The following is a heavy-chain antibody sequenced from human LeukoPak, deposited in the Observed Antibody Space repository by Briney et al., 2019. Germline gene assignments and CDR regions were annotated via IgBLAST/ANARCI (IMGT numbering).Heavy chain of an antibody. CDR2: IYYSGST. V-gene: IGHV4-39*07. CDR3: ASNRGVYSYEVYFDY. CDR1: GGSISSSSYY. D-gene: IGHD5-18*01. Sequence: PSETLSLTCTVSGGSISSSSYYWGWIRQPPGKGLEWIGSIYYSGSTYYNPSLKSRVTISVDTSKNQFSLKLSSVTAADTAVYYCASNRGVYSYEVYFDYWGQGTLVTVSS. J-gene: IGHJ4*02.